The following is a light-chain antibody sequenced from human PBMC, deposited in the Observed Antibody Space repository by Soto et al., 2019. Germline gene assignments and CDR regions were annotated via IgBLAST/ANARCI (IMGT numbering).Light chain of an antibody. CDR3: QQLSRYPLT. V-gene: IGKV1-9*01. CDR2: SAS. Sequence: DIPFTQSPSVLSASVGDTVTITCRASQALSNYLAWYQQKPGKAPDLLIYSASTLKSGVPSRFSGSGSETEFSLTIRALQPDDVATYYCQQLSRYPLTLGGGTKVYIK. J-gene: IGKJ4*01. CDR1: QALSNY.